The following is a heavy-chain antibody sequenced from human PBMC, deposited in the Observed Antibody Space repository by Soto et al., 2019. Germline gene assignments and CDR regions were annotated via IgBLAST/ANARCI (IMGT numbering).Heavy chain of an antibody. CDR3: AKNQGVDLAPLATVDWFEP. CDR2: ISGRGFKK. J-gene: IGHJ5*02. Sequence: PGRSLRLSCAASPLRSYSCGMSLVRQATRTGLECSSSISGRGFKKYYADSGKGRFTTSRDNSKRTAYLELNNLSADDTAVYHCAKNQGVDLAPLATVDWFEPLCQGYVVT. D-gene: IGHD2-21*01. V-gene: IGHV3-23*01. CDR1: PLRSYSCG.